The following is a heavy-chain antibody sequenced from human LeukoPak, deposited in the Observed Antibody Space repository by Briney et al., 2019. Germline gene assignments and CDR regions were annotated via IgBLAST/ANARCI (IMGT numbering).Heavy chain of an antibody. CDR1: GGSFSGYY. CDR3: ARRGYGYYMDV. J-gene: IGHJ6*03. CDR2: INHSGST. D-gene: IGHD3-10*01. Sequence: PSETLSLTCAVYGGSFSGYYWSWIRQPPGKGLEWIGEINHSGSTNYNPSLKSRVTISVDTSKNQFSLKLSSVTAADTAVYYCARRGYGYYMDVWGKGTTVTVSS. V-gene: IGHV4-34*01.